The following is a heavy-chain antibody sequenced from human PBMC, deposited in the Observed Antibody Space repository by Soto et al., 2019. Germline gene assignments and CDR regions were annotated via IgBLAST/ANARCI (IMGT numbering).Heavy chain of an antibody. CDR2: IYYSGST. J-gene: IGHJ4*02. D-gene: IGHD1-26*01. Sequence: QVQMQESGPGLVKPSQTLSLTCTVSGGSISSGGYYWSWIRQHPGKGLEWIGYIYYSGSTYYNPSLKSRVTISVDTSKNQFSLKLSSVTAADTAVYYCARDPASHSYWRGFFDYWGQGTLVTVSS. CDR1: GGSISSGGYY. CDR3: ARDPASHSYWRGFFDY. V-gene: IGHV4-31*03.